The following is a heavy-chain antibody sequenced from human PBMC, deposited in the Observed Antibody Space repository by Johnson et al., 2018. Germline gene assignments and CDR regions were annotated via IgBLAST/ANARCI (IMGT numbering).Heavy chain of an antibody. Sequence: QVQLQESGGGVVQPGNSLRLSCAASGFTLSSYTMHWVRQGPGKGLEWVAALSHDGRNRFYIDSVQGRFTISGDNSKSTVDLQVSSLGAEDTAIYFCARHVGWQLLAANYYMDVWGKGTTVTVSS. CDR2: LSHDGRNR. CDR1: GFTLSSYT. CDR3: ARHVGWQLLAANYYMDV. D-gene: IGHD6-25*01. V-gene: IGHV3-30*03. J-gene: IGHJ6*03.